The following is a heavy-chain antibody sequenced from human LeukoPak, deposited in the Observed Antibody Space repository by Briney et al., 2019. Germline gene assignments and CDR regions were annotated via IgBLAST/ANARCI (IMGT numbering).Heavy chain of an antibody. CDR1: GYTFTSYA. CDR2: INTNTGNP. J-gene: IGHJ3*02. Sequence: GASVKVSCKASGYTFTSYAMNWVRQAPGQGLEWMGWINTNTGNPTYAQGFTGRFVFSLDTSVSTAYLQISSLKAEDTAVYYCTRDPSRILLWFGELSKTPDAFDIWGQGTMVTVSS. V-gene: IGHV7-4-1*02. CDR3: TRDPSRILLWFGELSKTPDAFDI. D-gene: IGHD3-10*01.